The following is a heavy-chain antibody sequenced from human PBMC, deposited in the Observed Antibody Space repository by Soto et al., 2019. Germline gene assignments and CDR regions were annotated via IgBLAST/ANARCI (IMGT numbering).Heavy chain of an antibody. CDR1: GRTVSGCY. Sequence: CGSLRLSCASSGRTVSGCYVTWIRQAPGTGLQWISVVYSDGSTYYADSVKGRFSISRDIAKNMLYLQMNSLSAEDTAVYYCAVVHPFPAHTRYDLMPPCIDSWGQGAPVTVSS. D-gene: IGHD5-12*01. CDR2: VYSDGST. CDR3: AVVHPFPAHTRYDLMPPCIDS. J-gene: IGHJ4*02. V-gene: IGHV3-53*01.